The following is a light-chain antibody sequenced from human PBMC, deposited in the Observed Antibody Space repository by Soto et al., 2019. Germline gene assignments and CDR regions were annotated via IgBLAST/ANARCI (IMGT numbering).Light chain of an antibody. Sequence: EIVMTQSPATLSVSLGEIATFSFRASQSVRSNLAWYQQKPGQAPRLLIYDASTRAPGIPARFSGSGSGTELTLTISSLEPEDFAVYYCQHRSNWPLTFGGGTKVDIK. CDR3: QHRSNWPLT. J-gene: IGKJ4*01. CDR1: QSVRSN. CDR2: DAS. V-gene: IGKV3-15*01.